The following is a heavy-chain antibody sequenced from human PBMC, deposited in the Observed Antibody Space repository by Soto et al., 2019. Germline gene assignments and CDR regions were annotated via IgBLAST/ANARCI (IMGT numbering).Heavy chain of an antibody. CDR3: AAPRDEYGSGVSWFTYGMDI. D-gene: IGHD3-10*01. Sequence: GGSLRLSCLASGFTFSDFAMTWVRHVPGRGLEWVASLDGAGGSTYHAESVRGRFSISRDNSQNTLFLQMKRLTVDDTAIYYCAAPRDEYGSGVSWFTYGMDIWGQGTTVTVSS. J-gene: IGHJ6*02. V-gene: IGHV3-23*01. CDR1: GFTFSDFA. CDR2: LDGAGGST.